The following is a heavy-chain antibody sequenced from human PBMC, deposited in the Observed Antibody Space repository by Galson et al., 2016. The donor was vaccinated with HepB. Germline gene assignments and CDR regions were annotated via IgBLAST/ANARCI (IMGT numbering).Heavy chain of an antibody. J-gene: IGHJ4*02. CDR1: GDSISLRGYY. D-gene: IGHD1-14*01. CDR2: IYYSGNT. CDR3: ARRTLQPSFDY. Sequence: LSLTCTVSGDSISLRGYYWAWIRQPPGKGLEWIGSIYYSGNTYNNPSLKTRVSMSVDTSKNHFSLELSSVTAADTAVYYCARRTLQPSFDYWGQGTPVSVSS. V-gene: IGHV4-39*02.